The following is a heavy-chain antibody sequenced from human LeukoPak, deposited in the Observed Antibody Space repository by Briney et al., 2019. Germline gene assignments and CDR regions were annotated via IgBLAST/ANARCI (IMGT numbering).Heavy chain of an antibody. J-gene: IGHJ5*02. CDR3: AREGRARSSGWYNWFDP. CDR2: INPNSGGT. D-gene: IGHD6-19*01. Sequence: VASVKVSCKASGYTFTSYDINWVRQAPGQGLEWMGRINPNSGGTNYAQKFQGRVTMTRDTSISTAYMELSRLRSDDTAVYYCAREGRARSSGWYNWFDPWGQGTLVTVSS. CDR1: GYTFTSYD. V-gene: IGHV1-2*06.